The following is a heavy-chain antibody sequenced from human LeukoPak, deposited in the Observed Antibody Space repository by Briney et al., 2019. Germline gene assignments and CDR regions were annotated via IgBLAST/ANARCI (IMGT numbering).Heavy chain of an antibody. D-gene: IGHD4-23*01. J-gene: IGHJ4*02. CDR3: ASYQGCVTVVTPSPLDY. CDR1: GFTFSEYY. Sequence: PGGSLRLSCAAYGFTFSEYYISWIRQAPGKWLECVSYVSSSGSTIYYADSVKGRSTISRDNAKNSLYLQTNSLRAENTAVYYCASYQGCVTVVTPSPLDYWGQGTLVTVSS. V-gene: IGHV3-11*01. CDR2: VSSSGSTI.